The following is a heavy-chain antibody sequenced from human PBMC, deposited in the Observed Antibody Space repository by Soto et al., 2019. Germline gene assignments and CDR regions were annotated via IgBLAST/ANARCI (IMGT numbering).Heavy chain of an antibody. CDR1: GYIFTNYY. CDR3: ARDLAAAAY. J-gene: IGHJ4*02. V-gene: IGHV1-46*01. CDR2: INPLPTSGST. D-gene: IGHD6-13*01. Sequence: QVQLVQSGAEVKKPGASVKVSCKASGYIFTNYYIHWVRQAPGQGLEWMAIINPLPTSGSTNYAQKFQGRVTVTRDTSTSTVYMELSSLRSEDTAIYYCARDLAAAAYWGQGTLVTVPS.